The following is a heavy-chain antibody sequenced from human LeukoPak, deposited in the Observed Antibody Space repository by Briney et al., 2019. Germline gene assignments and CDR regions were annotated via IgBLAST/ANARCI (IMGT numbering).Heavy chain of an antibody. J-gene: IGHJ4*02. CDR1: GGSVSSGSYY. CDR2: IYYSGST. D-gene: IGHD3-10*01. Sequence: SETLSLTCTVSGGSVSSGSYYWSWIRQPPGKGLEWIGYIYYSGSTNYNPSLKSRVTISVDTSKNQFSLKLSSVTAADTAVYYCARSSLLWFGELLGTHDYWGQGTLVTVSS. CDR3: ARSSLLWFGELLGTHDY. V-gene: IGHV4-61*01.